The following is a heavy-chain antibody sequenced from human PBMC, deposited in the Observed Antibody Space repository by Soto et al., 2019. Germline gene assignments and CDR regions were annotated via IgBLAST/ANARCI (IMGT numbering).Heavy chain of an antibody. D-gene: IGHD3-3*01. Sequence: PSETLSLTCTVSGGSISSYYWSWIRQPPGKGLEWIGYIYYSGSTNYNPSLKSRVTISVDTSKNQFSLKLSSVTAADTAVYYCASLRFLDLRDFDTWGKETL. V-gene: IGHV4-59*08. CDR2: IYYSGST. CDR3: ASLRFLDLRDFDT. J-gene: IGHJ4*02. CDR1: GGSISSYY.